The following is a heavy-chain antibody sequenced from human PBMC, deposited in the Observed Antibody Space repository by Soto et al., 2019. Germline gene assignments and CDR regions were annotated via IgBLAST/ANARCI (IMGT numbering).Heavy chain of an antibody. D-gene: IGHD5-18*01. CDR1: SGSISSYY. CDR2: IYTSGST. V-gene: IGHV4-4*07. CDR3: AREGGDTAMVPFFDY. Sequence: QVQLQESGPGLVKPSETLSLTCTVSSGSISSYYWSWIRQPAGKGLEWIGRIYTSGSTNYNPSLKSRVTMSVDTSKNQFSLELSYVTAADTAVYYCAREGGDTAMVPFFDYWGQGTLVTVSS. J-gene: IGHJ4*02.